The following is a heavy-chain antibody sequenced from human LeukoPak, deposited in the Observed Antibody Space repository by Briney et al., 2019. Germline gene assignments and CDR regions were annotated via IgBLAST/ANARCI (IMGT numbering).Heavy chain of an antibody. J-gene: IGHJ4*02. V-gene: IGHV4-34*01. D-gene: IGHD6-13*01. Sequence: PSETLSLTCAVYGGSFSGYYWSWIRQPPGKGLGWIGEINHSRNTNYNPSLKSRVTISLDTSKNQFSLKLSSVTAADTAVYYCARGGSAANRAPLWGQGTLVTVSS. CDR1: GGSFSGYY. CDR3: ARGGSAANRAPL. CDR2: INHSRNT.